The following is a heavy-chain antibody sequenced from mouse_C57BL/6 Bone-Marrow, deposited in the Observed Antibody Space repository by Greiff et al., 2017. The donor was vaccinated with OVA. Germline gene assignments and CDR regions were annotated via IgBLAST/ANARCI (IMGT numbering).Heavy chain of an antibody. D-gene: IGHD1-1*01. V-gene: IGHV1-9*01. CDR1: GYTFTGYW. CDR2: ILPGSGST. Sequence: QVQLKQSGAELMKPGASVKLSCKATGYTFTGYWIEWVKQRPGHGLEWIGEILPGSGSTNYTEKFKGKATFTADTSSNTAYMQLRSLTTEDSAIYYCVYYTDYFDYWGQGTTLTVSS. J-gene: IGHJ2*01. CDR3: VYYTDYFDY.